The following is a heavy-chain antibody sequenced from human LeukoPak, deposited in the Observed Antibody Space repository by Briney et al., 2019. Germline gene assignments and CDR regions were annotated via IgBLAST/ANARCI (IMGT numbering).Heavy chain of an antibody. CDR1: GGSISSSSYY. D-gene: IGHD4-17*01. CDR2: IYYSGST. V-gene: IGHV4-39*01. Sequence: SETLSLTCTVSGGSISSSSYYWGWIRQPPGKGLEWIGSIYYSGSTYYNPSLKSRVTISVDTSKNQFSLKLSSVTAADTAVYYCAGSRTTLGFDYWGQGTLVTVSS. J-gene: IGHJ4*02. CDR3: AGSRTTLGFDY.